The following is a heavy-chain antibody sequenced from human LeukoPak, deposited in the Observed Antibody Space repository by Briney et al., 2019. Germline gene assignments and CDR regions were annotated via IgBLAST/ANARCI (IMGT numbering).Heavy chain of an antibody. CDR3: ARGHYDFWSGYYSTRKDWFDP. D-gene: IGHD3-3*01. CDR1: GGSFSGYY. CDR2: INHSGST. Sequence: SETLSLTCAVYGGSFSGYYWSRIRQPPGKGLVWIGEINHSGSTNYNPSLKSRVTISVDTSKNQFSLKLSSVTAADTAVYYCARGHYDFWSGYYSTRKDWFDPWGQGTLVTVSS. J-gene: IGHJ5*02. V-gene: IGHV4-34*01.